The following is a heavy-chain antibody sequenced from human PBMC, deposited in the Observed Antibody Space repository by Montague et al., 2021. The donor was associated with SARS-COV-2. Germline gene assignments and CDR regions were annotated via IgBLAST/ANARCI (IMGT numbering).Heavy chain of an antibody. CDR1: GGSISSTTFY. D-gene: IGHD6-19*01. V-gene: IGHV4-39*07. CDR2: IYDGDTT. Sequence: SETLSLTCTVSGGSISSTTFYWGWIRQTPGKGLEWIGCIYDGDTTYYNPSLRSRVAISLDTPNNPFSLKITSLIVADTAIYYCVTPGKTAVAVHFDYWGPGILATVSS. CDR3: VTPGKTAVAVHFDY. J-gene: IGHJ4*02.